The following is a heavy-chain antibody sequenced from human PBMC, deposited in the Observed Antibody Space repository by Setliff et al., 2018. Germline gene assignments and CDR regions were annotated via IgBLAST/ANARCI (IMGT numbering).Heavy chain of an antibody. CDR2: IGAYNGNT. CDR1: GYTFSTYG. Sequence: ASVKVSCKASGYTFSTYGITWVRQAPGQGLEWMGWIGAYNGNTNYAQKLQGRVTMTTDTSTSTAYMELRSLRSDDTAVYYCARTVYYDSSGYGVWGQGTQVTVSS. V-gene: IGHV1-18*01. D-gene: IGHD3-22*01. CDR3: ARTVYYDSSGYGV. J-gene: IGHJ4*02.